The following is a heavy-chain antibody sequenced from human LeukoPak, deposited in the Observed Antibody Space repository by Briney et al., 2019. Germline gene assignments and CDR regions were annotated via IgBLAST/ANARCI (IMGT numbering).Heavy chain of an antibody. Sequence: GGSLRLSCTASGFTFGDYAMSWVRQAPGKGLEWVGFIRSKAYGGTTEYAASVKGRSTISRDDSKSIAYLQMNSLKPEDTAVYYCTRDHIVVVPAAMRPYYYYGMDVWGKGTTVTVSS. CDR3: TRDHIVVVPAAMRPYYYYGMDV. D-gene: IGHD2-2*01. CDR1: GFTFGDYA. V-gene: IGHV3-49*04. CDR2: IRSKAYGGTT. J-gene: IGHJ6*04.